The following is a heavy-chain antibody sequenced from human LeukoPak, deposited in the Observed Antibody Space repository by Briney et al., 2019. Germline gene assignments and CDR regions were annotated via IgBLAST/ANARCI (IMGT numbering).Heavy chain of an antibody. V-gene: IGHV3-9*03. CDR3: AKLVGYRDAFDI. J-gene: IGHJ3*02. D-gene: IGHD5-18*01. Sequence: GGSLRLSCAASGFTFDDYAMHWVRQAPGKGLEWVSGISWNSGSIGYADSVKGRFTISRDNAKNSLYLQMSSLRAEDMALYYCAKLVGYRDAFDIWGQGTMVTVSP. CDR1: GFTFDDYA. CDR2: ISWNSGSI.